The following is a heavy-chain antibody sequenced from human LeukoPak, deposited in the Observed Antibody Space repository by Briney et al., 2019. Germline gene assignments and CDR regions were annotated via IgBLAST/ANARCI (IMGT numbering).Heavy chain of an antibody. CDR1: GFTVSSNY. D-gene: IGHD6-13*01. J-gene: IGHJ4*02. V-gene: IGHV3-53*01. CDR2: IYSGGST. Sequence: GGCLRLSCAASGFTVSSNYMSWVRQAPGKGLEWVSVIYSGGSTYYADSVKGRFTISRDNSKNTLYLQMNSLRAEDTAVYYCARGGIAAAGPDYWGQGTLVTVSS. CDR3: ARGGIAAAGPDY.